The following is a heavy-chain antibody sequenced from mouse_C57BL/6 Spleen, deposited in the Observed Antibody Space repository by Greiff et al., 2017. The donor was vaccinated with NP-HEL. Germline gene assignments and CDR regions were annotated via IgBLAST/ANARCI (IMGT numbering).Heavy chain of an antibody. D-gene: IGHD2-5*01. CDR2: INPGSGGT. CDR3: ARCNYSNWYYAMDY. V-gene: IGHV1-54*01. CDR1: GYAFTNYL. J-gene: IGHJ4*01. Sequence: VKLQESGAELVRPGTSVKVSCKASGYAFTNYLIEWVKQRPGQGLEWSGVINPGSGGTNYNEKFKGKATLTADKSSSTAYMQLSSLTSEDSAVYFCARCNYSNWYYAMDYWGQGTSVTVSS.